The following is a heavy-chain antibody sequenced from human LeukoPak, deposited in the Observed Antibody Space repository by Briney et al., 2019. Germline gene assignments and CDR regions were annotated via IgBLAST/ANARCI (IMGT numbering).Heavy chain of an antibody. CDR1: GFTFRNYT. J-gene: IGHJ6*02. CDR3: ARGGENSSGWFGYYYYGMDV. Sequence: GGSLRLSCAASGFTFRNYTMTWVRQAPGKGLEWVAVISYDGSNKYYADSVKGRFTISRDNSKNTLYLQMNSLRAEDTAVYYCARGGENSSGWFGYYYYGMDVWGQGTTVTVSS. CDR2: ISYDGSNK. V-gene: IGHV3-30-3*01. D-gene: IGHD6-19*01.